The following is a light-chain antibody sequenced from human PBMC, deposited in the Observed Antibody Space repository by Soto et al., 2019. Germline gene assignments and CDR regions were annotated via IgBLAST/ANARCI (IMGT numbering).Light chain of an antibody. J-gene: IGLJ3*02. CDR2: TNN. V-gene: IGLV1-44*01. CDR3: GAWDDSLTAWV. CDR1: SSNIGSNT. Sequence: QSVLTQPSSASGTPGQRVTISCSGSSSNIGSNTVDWYRQLPGTTPKLLIYTNNHRPSGVPVRFFGSKSGFSASLAISGLQSEDEADYYCGAWDDSLTAWVFGGGTKLTVL.